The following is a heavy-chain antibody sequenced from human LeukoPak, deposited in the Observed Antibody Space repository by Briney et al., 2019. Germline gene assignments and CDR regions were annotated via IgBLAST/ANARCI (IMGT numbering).Heavy chain of an antibody. V-gene: IGHV1-46*01. CDR1: GYTFSNYY. J-gene: IGHJ4*02. CDR3: AKVGGSGSYYLMGY. CDR2: INPTGTGT. Sequence: ASVKVSCKASGYTFSNYYMHWVRQAPGQGLEWMGLINPTGTGTNYAQKFRGRVTLTRDTSTTTVYMELNSLRAEDTAVYYCAKVGGSGSYYLMGYWGQGTLVTVSS. D-gene: IGHD3-10*01.